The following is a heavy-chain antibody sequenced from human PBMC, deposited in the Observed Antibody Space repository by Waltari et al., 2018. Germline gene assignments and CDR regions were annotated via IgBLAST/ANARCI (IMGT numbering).Heavy chain of an antibody. Sequence: QGQLVQSGAEVKKPGSSLKVSCTASGGTLNTYHFVWVRQASGQGLEWMGRIIPILGTKNYAQKFLDRVSISADEYTSTVYMEVNSLRFEDTAVYYCAREGSGWHNGHNWFDPWGQGTLVTVSS. CDR3: AREGSGWHNGHNWFDP. V-gene: IGHV1-69*11. J-gene: IGHJ5*02. CDR2: IIPILGTK. CDR1: GGTLNTYH. D-gene: IGHD6-19*01.